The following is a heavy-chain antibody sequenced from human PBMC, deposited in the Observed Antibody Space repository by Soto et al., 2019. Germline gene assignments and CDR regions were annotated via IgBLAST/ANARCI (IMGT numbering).Heavy chain of an antibody. CDR3: AHRGVVAATFDY. D-gene: IGHD2-15*01. CDR2: IYWNDDK. Sequence: SGPTLVNPTQTLTLTCTFSGFSLSTSGVGVGWIRQPPGKALEWLALIYWNDDKRHSPSLKSRLTITKDTSKNQVVLTMTNMDPVDTATYYCAHRGVVAATFDYWGQGTLVTVSS. J-gene: IGHJ4*02. CDR1: GFSLSTSGVG. V-gene: IGHV2-5*01.